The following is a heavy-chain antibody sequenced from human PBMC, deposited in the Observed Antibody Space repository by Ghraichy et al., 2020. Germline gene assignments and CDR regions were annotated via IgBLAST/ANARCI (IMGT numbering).Heavy chain of an antibody. J-gene: IGHJ4*02. Sequence: GESLNISCATFDLTFTDAWMNWVRQAPGKGLEWVGRVKSKVSGETTEYAAPVKGRFTISRDDSKSTLYLQMNSLKIEDTAVYYCATDYYNYGYNFWGQGTLVTVSS. CDR2: VKSKVSGETT. CDR3: ATDYYNYGYNF. V-gene: IGHV3-15*07. CDR1: DLTFTDAW. D-gene: IGHD5-18*01.